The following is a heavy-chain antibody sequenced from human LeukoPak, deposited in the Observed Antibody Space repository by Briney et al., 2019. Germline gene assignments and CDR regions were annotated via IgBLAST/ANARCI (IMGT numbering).Heavy chain of an antibody. CDR3: ARGLPRELLSGPFDY. V-gene: IGHV3-48*03. D-gene: IGHD1-26*01. Sequence: PGGSLRLSCAASGFTFSSYEMNWVRQAPGKGLEWVSYISSSGSTIYYADSVKGRFTISRDNAKNSLYLQMNSLRAEDTAVYYCARGLPRELLSGPFDYWGQGTLVTVSS. CDR1: GFTFSSYE. J-gene: IGHJ4*02. CDR2: ISSSGSTI.